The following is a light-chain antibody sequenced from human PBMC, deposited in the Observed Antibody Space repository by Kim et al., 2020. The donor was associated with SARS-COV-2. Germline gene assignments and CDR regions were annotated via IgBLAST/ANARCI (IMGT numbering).Light chain of an antibody. J-gene: IGLJ2*01. V-gene: IGLV3-21*04. CDR3: HVWDNSGDHRGI. Sequence: PGGTATMSCGGNNIVFKNVHWYQQKPGQAPLMVIYYDSDRPSGIPERFSGSKSGNTATLTIRRVEDGDEADYYCHVWDNSGDHRGIFGGGTRLTVL. CDR2: YDS. CDR1: NIVFKN.